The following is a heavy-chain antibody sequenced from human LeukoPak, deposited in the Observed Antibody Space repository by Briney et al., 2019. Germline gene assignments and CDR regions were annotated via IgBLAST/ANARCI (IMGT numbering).Heavy chain of an antibody. Sequence: SGPTLVKPTQALTLTCTFSGFSLSTSGVRVGWIRQPPGKALEWLALIYWNDDKRYRPSLKSRLTITKDTSKNQVVLTMTNMDPVDTGTYYCAHYTTGTTSHYYYMDVWGKGTTVTVSS. CDR1: GFSLSTSGVR. D-gene: IGHD1-1*01. V-gene: IGHV2-5*01. J-gene: IGHJ6*03. CDR3: AHYTTGTTSHYYYMDV. CDR2: IYWNDDK.